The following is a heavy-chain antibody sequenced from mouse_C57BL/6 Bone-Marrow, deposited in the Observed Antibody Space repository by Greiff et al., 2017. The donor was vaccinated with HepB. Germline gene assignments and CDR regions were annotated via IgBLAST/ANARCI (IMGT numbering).Heavy chain of an antibody. CDR1: GYTFTSYG. CDR2: IYPRSGNT. V-gene: IGHV1-81*01. D-gene: IGHD1-1*01. J-gene: IGHJ3*01. CDR3: SYYYGSSPAWFAY. Sequence: VKLMESGAELARPGASVKLSCKASGYTFTSYGISWVKQRTGQGLEWIGEIYPRSGNTYYNEKFKGKATLTADKSSSTAYMELRSLTSEDSAVYFCSYYYGSSPAWFAYWGQGTLVTVSA.